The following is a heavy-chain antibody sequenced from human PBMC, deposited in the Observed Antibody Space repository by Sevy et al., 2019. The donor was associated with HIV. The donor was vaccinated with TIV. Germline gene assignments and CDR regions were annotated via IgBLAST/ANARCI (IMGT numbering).Heavy chain of an antibody. CDR3: ARTGIAAPGYYYYYGMDV. Sequence: SETLSLTCTVSGGSISSYYWSWIRQPPGKGLEWIGYIYYSGSTNYNPSLKSRVTISVDTSKNQFSLKLSSVTAADTAVYYWARTGIAAPGYYYYYGMDVWGQGTTVTVSS. CDR1: GGSISSYY. D-gene: IGHD6-13*01. J-gene: IGHJ6*02. V-gene: IGHV4-59*01. CDR2: IYYSGST.